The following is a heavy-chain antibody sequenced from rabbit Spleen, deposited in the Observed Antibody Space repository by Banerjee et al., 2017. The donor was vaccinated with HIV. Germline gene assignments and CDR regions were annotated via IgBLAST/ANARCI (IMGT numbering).Heavy chain of an antibody. Sequence: QEQLVESGGGLVQPGASLTLTCTASGFSFSGGYWICWARQAPGKGLEWIGIINGGDGRAYYANWVNGRFTSSKSSSTTVTLQMTSLTAADTATYFCATSPGGNNVDWNTLSLWGPGTLVTVS. CDR3: ATSPGGNNVDWNTLSL. J-gene: IGHJ4*01. CDR2: INGGDGRA. CDR1: GFSFSGGYW. V-gene: IGHV1S45*01. D-gene: IGHD2-1*01.